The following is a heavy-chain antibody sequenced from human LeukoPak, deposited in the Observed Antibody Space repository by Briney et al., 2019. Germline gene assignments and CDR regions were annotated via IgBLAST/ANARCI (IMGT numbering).Heavy chain of an antibody. CDR2: INHSGST. Sequence: SETLSLTCAAYGGSFSGYYWRWIRQPPGKGLEWIGEINHSGSTNYNPSLKSGVTISVDTTKNQFSLKLSSVTAADTAVYYCAREGRPLAGAGTGIDYWGQGTLVTVSS. CDR1: GGSFSGYY. D-gene: IGHD6-19*01. V-gene: IGHV4-34*01. CDR3: AREGRPLAGAGTGIDY. J-gene: IGHJ4*02.